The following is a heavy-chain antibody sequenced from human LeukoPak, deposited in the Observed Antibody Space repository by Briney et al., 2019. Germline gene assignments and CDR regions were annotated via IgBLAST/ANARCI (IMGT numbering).Heavy chain of an antibody. CDR2: IYYSGST. CDR3: ARSRIAAAGIFDY. CDR1: GGSISSYY. J-gene: IGHJ4*02. Sequence: SETLSLTCTVSGGSISSYYWSWIRQTPGKGLEWIGYIYYSGSTNYSPSLKSRVTISVDTSKNQFSLKLSSVTAADTAVYYCARSRIAAAGIFDYWGQGTLVTVSS. V-gene: IGHV4-59*01. D-gene: IGHD6-13*01.